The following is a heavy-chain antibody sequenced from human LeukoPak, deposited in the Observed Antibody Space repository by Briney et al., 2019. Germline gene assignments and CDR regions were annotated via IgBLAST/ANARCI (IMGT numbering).Heavy chain of an antibody. Sequence: GGSLRLSCAASGFRFSSYDIHWVRQAPGKGLEWVTFIESDGTKEYYADSVKGRFTISGDNSKNTVYVQMNTLRAEGTAVYYCAKEGSGWYYLDYWGQGTVVTVSS. CDR2: IESDGTKE. CDR3: AKEGSGWYYLDY. V-gene: IGHV3-30*02. D-gene: IGHD6-19*01. J-gene: IGHJ4*02. CDR1: GFRFSSYD.